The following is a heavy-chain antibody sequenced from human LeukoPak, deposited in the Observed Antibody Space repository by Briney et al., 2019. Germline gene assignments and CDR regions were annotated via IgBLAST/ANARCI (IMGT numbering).Heavy chain of an antibody. CDR1: GYTFTGYY. D-gene: IGHD1-26*01. Sequence: ASVKVSCKASGYTFTGYYMHWVRQAPGQGLEWMGWINPNSGGTNYAQKFQGRVTMTRDTSISTAYMELSRLRSDDTAVYYCARDTRIVGATGRLEDYWGQGTLVTVSS. J-gene: IGHJ4*02. V-gene: IGHV1-2*02. CDR3: ARDTRIVGATGRLEDY. CDR2: INPNSGGT.